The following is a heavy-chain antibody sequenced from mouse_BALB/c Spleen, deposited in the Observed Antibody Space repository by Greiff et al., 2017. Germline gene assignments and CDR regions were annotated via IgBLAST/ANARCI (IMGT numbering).Heavy chain of an antibody. D-gene: IGHD2-10*02. CDR1: GFSLTGYG. J-gene: IGHJ4*01. CDR3: ARGYGNYEGRAMDY. CDR2: IWGDGST. V-gene: IGHV2-6-7*01. Sequence: QVQLKESGPGLVAPSQSLSITCTVSGFSLTGYGVNWVRQPPGKGLEWLGMIWGDGSTDDNSALKSRLSISKDNSKSQVFLKMNSLQTDDTARYYCARGYGNYEGRAMDYWGQGTSVTVSS.